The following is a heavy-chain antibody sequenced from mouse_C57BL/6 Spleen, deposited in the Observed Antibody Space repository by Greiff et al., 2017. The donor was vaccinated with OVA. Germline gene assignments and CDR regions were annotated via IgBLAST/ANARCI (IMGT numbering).Heavy chain of an antibody. V-gene: IGHV1-50*01. CDR2: IDPSDSNT. Sequence: VQLQQPGAELVKPGASVKLSCKASGYTFTSYWMQWVKQRPGQGLEWIGEIDPSDSNTNYNQKFKGKATLTVDTSSSTAYMQLSSLTSEDSAVYYCARNYYGSSYVGYFDVWGTGTTVTVSS. CDR1: GYTFTSYW. D-gene: IGHD1-1*01. J-gene: IGHJ1*03. CDR3: ARNYYGSSYVGYFDV.